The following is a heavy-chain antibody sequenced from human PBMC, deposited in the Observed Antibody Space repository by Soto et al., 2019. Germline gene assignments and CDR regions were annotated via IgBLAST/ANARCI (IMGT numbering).Heavy chain of an antibody. CDR1: GFTFDDYA. D-gene: IGHD6-13*01. CDR3: VKDESINWYSGHFRH. J-gene: IGHJ1*01. Sequence: GGSLRLSCAASGFTFDDYAMHWVRQVPGKGLEWVSGINWNSGSIGYADSVKGRFAISRDNAKNSLHLQMNSLRAEDTAFYYCVKDESINWYSGHFRHWGQGTLVTVSS. CDR2: INWNSGSI. V-gene: IGHV3-9*01.